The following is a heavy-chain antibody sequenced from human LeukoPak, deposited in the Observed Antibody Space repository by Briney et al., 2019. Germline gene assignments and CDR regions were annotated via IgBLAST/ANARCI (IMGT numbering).Heavy chain of an antibody. CDR1: GFTFSRYA. J-gene: IGHJ4*02. V-gene: IGHV3-23*01. D-gene: IGHD6-19*01. CDR2: FGNSA. CDR3: AKNEVGSGWYQLDY. Sequence: GGSLRLSCAASGFTFSRYAMSWVRQAPGKGLEWVSTFGNSAHYADSVKGRFTISRDNSENTLYLQMNSLRAEDTAVYYCAKNEVGSGWYQLDYWGQGTLVTVSS.